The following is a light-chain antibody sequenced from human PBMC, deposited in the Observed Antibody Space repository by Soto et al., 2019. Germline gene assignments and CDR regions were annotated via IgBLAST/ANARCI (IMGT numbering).Light chain of an antibody. CDR1: QGIVRW. V-gene: IGKV1-5*01. CDR2: DAS. J-gene: IGKJ1*01. CDR3: QHYYGFSRT. Sequence: DIQMTQSPSTLSASVGYRVTITFRASQGIVRWLAWYQQKPGKAPKLLIYDASSLESGVPSRFSGSGAGTEFTLTISSLQPDDFATYYCQHYYGFSRTFGQGTKV.